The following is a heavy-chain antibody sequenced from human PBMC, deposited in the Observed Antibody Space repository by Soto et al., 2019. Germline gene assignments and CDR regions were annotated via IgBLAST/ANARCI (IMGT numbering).Heavy chain of an antibody. CDR2: ISGKNGNT. Sequence: QVQLVQSGVEVKKPGASVKVSCKASGYTFISHGISWVRQAPGQGLEWMGWISGKNGNTNYAQKLQDRVTLTTDTSTSPAYMELRSLRPDDTAVYYCARVSSSIVVVPDYTMDVWGQGTTVTVS. D-gene: IGHD2-21*01. CDR1: GYTFISHG. V-gene: IGHV1-18*04. J-gene: IGHJ6*02. CDR3: ARVSSSIVVVPDYTMDV.